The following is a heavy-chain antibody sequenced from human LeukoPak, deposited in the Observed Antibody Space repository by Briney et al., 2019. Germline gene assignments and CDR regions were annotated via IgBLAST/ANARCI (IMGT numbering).Heavy chain of an antibody. V-gene: IGHV3-21*01. CDR3: ARDSPNEAILWWSIDY. Sequence: GGSLRLSCAASGFTFSSYSMNWVRQAPGKGLEWVSSISSSSSYRYYEESVKGRFSISRDNARNSLYLQMNSLRAEDTAVYYCARDSPNEAILWWSIDYWGQGTLVTVSS. CDR2: ISSSSSYR. D-gene: IGHD2-21*01. J-gene: IGHJ4*02. CDR1: GFTFSSYS.